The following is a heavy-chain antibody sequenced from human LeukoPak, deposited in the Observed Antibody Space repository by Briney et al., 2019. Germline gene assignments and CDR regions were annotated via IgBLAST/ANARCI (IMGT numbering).Heavy chain of an antibody. Sequence: GGSLRLSCAVSAFTVSSNYVSWVRQAPGKGLEWVSVIYGGGSTNYADSVKGRFTISRDNSKNTLYLQMNSLRAEDTAVYYCAKSLYYCDYWGQGTLVTVSS. CDR1: AFTVSSNY. D-gene: IGHD2-2*02. CDR2: IYGGGST. J-gene: IGHJ4*02. CDR3: AKSLYYCDY. V-gene: IGHV3-53*01.